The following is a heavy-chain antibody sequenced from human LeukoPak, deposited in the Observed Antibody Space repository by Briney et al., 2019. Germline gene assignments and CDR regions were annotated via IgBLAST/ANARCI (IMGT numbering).Heavy chain of an antibody. V-gene: IGHV5-51*01. Sequence: KPGESLKISCKGSGYSFTNYWIGWVRQMPGKGLEGMGIIYPGDSDTRYSPSYQGQVTISADNSISTAYLKWRSLKASETAMYYCPRRYSSGWYYFDSWGQGTLVTVSS. CDR1: GYSFTNYW. D-gene: IGHD6-19*01. CDR3: PRRYSSGWYYFDS. J-gene: IGHJ4*02. CDR2: IYPGDSDT.